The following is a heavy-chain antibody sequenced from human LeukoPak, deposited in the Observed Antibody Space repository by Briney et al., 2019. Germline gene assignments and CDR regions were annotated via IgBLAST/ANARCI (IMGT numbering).Heavy chain of an antibody. CDR1: GYTFISYG. CDR2: ISAYNGNT. Sequence: GASVKVSCKASGYTFISYGITWVRQAPGQGLEWMGWISAYNGNTNYVQKLQGRVTMTTDTSTNTAYKELRSLRSDDTAVYYCARLGAVATHFDYWGQGTLVTVSS. J-gene: IGHJ4*02. V-gene: IGHV1-18*01. D-gene: IGHD4-23*01. CDR3: ARLGAVATHFDY.